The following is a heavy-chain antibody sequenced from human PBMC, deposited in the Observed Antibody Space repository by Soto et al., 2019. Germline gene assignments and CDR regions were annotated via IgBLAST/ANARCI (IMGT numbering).Heavy chain of an antibody. Sequence: ASVKVSCKASGGTFSSYAISWVRQAPGQGLEWMGGIIPIFGTANYAQKFQGRVTITADESTSTAYMELSSLRSEDTAVYYCATSGPTAMVSNWFDPWGQGTLVTVSS. J-gene: IGHJ5*02. CDR2: IIPIFGTA. D-gene: IGHD5-18*01. CDR3: ATSGPTAMVSNWFDP. CDR1: GGTFSSYA. V-gene: IGHV1-69*13.